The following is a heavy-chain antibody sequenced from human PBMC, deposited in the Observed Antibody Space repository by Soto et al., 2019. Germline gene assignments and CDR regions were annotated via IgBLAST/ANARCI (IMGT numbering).Heavy chain of an antibody. CDR2: IIPIFGTA. D-gene: IGHD1-26*01. CDR3: ARGRWELLGYYYYGMDV. V-gene: IGHV1-69*12. Sequence: QVQLVQSGAEVKKPGSSVKVSCKASGGTFSSYAISWVRQAPGQGLEWMGGIIPIFGTANYAQKFQGRVTSTADESTSTAYMELSSLRSADTAVYYCARGRWELLGYYYYGMDVWGQGTTVTVSS. CDR1: GGTFSSYA. J-gene: IGHJ6*02.